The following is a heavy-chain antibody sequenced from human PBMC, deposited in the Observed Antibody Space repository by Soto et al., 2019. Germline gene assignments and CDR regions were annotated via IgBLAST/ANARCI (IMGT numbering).Heavy chain of an antibody. CDR3: ARMRANSSSSGYYYYGMDV. CDR1: GGSVSSGSYY. CDR2: IYYSGST. Sequence: PSETLSLTCTVSGGSVSSGSYYWSWIRQPPGKGLEWIGYIYYSGSTNYNPSLKSRVTISVDTSKNQFSLKLSSVTAADTAVYYCARMRANSSSSGYYYYGMDVWGQGTTVTVSS. J-gene: IGHJ6*02. V-gene: IGHV4-61*01. D-gene: IGHD6-6*01.